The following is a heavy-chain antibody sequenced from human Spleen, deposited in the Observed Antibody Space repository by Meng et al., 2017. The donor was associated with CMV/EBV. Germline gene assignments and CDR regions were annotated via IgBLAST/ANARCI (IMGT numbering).Heavy chain of an antibody. CDR3: ARHGLRGCSGANCYTSFYYSGMDV. CDR2: IFPHDSDI. CDR1: GYSFIDYW. V-gene: IGHV5-51*01. Sequence: GESLKISCKGSGYSFIDYWIGWVRQMPGKGLELMGIIFPHDSDIKYSPSFQGQVTISVDKSISTAYLQWSTLKASDTAIYYCARHGLRGCSGANCYTSFYYSGMDVWGQGTTVTVSS. D-gene: IGHD4/OR15-4a*01. J-gene: IGHJ6*02.